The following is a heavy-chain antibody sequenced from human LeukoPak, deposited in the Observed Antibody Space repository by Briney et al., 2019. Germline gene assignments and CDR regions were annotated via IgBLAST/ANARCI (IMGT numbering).Heavy chain of an antibody. D-gene: IGHD1-26*01. Sequence: ASVKVSCKASGYTFTSYAMNWVRQAPGQGLEWMGWINPNSGGTNYAQKFQGRVTMTRDTSISTAYMELSRLRSDDTAVYYCARDWVGATLRWFDPWGQGTLVTVSS. V-gene: IGHV1-2*02. J-gene: IGHJ5*02. CDR3: ARDWVGATLRWFDP. CDR2: INPNSGGT. CDR1: GYTFTSYA.